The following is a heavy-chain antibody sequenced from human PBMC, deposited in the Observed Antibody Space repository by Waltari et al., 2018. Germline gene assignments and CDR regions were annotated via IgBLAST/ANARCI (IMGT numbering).Heavy chain of an antibody. Sequence: QVQLVESGGGVVQPGKALRLSCVASGFSLSNYGMHWVRQTPGRGLEWVALTWSDGSVEYYADSVRGRFTVSRDNSKNILYLDMDSLRVDDTATYYCAKDAFGNNYLDYWGQGTLVTVSS. V-gene: IGHV3-33*03. CDR1: GFSLSNYG. J-gene: IGHJ4*02. CDR2: TWSDGSVE. D-gene: IGHD3-10*01. CDR3: AKDAFGNNYLDY.